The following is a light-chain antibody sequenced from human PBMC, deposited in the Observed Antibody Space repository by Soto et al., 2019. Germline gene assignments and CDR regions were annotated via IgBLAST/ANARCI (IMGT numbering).Light chain of an antibody. Sequence: IQLTQSPSSLSASVGDRVTITCRASQGISSYLAWYQQKPGKAPKRLIYAASTLQSGVPSRFSGSGSGTDFTLTFSSLQPEDFATYYCQQLNSYPLTFGGGTKVQIK. CDR2: AAS. CDR3: QQLNSYPLT. J-gene: IGKJ4*01. CDR1: QGISSY. V-gene: IGKV1-9*01.